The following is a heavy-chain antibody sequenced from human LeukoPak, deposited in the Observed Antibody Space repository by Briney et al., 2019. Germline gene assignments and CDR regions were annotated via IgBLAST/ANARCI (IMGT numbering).Heavy chain of an antibody. CDR3: ASPKSPYCSGGSCYYYYGMDV. J-gene: IGHJ6*02. D-gene: IGHD2-15*01. CDR2: INPNSGGT. CDR1: GYIFTGYY. V-gene: IGHV1-2*06. Sequence: ASVKVSCKASGYIFTGYYMHWVRQAPGQGLEWMGRINPNSGGTNYAQKFQGRVTITADESTCTAYMELSSLRSEDTAVYYCASPKSPYCSGGSCYYYYGMDVRGQGTTVTVSS.